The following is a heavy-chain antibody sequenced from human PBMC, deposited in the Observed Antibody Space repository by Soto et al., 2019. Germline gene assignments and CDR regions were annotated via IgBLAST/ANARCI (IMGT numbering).Heavy chain of an antibody. V-gene: IGHV5-10-1*01. Sequence: LKISCKGSGYSFTSYWISWVRQMPGKGLEWMGRIDPSDSYTNYSPSFQGHVTISADKSISTAYLQWSSLKASDTAMYYCARSQYSSSSYYYYGMDVWGQGTTVTVSS. CDR3: ARSQYSSSSYYYYGMDV. D-gene: IGHD6-6*01. CDR1: GYSFTSYW. CDR2: IDPSDSYT. J-gene: IGHJ6*02.